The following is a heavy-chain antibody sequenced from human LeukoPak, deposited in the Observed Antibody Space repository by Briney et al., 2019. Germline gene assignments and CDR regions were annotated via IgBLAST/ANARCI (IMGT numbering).Heavy chain of an antibody. V-gene: IGHV1-69*05. J-gene: IGHJ6*03. CDR1: GGTFSSYA. CDR3: AWGTTVVPPYYYYMDV. D-gene: IGHD3-16*01. CDR2: IIPIFGTA. Sequence: SVKVSCKASGGTFSSYAISWVRQAPGQGLEWMGGIIPIFGTANYAQKFQGRVTITTDESTSTAYMELSSLRSEDTAVYYCAWGTTVVPPYYYYMDVWGKGTTVTVSS.